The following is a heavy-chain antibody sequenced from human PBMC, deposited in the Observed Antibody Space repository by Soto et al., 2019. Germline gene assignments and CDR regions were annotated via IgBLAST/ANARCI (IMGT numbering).Heavy chain of an antibody. D-gene: IGHD3-16*02. CDR3: ARGNDYERWSNRHYYVDN. J-gene: IGHJ4*02. Sequence: QPQLQESGPGLVKPSETLSLTCTVSSGSISSPNYYWGWISRPPGRLLEWVGSVDYRGPTYSDPCLNRRVTRVVVASTNHFVLELSSVTAADTAVYYCARGNDYERWSNRHYYVDNWGQATMVSVS. CDR2: VDYRGPT. CDR1: SGSISSPNYY. V-gene: IGHV4-39*02.